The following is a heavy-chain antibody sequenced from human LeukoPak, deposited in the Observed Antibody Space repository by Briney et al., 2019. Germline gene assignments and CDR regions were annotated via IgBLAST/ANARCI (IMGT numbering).Heavy chain of an antibody. D-gene: IGHD6-13*01. CDR3: AREVQQLVSRGGFDP. CDR2: INPNSGGT. J-gene: IGHJ5*02. Sequence: ASVKVSCKASGYTFTGYYMHWVRQAPGQGLEWMGWINPNSGGTNYAQKFQGRVTMTRDTSISTAYMELSRLRSEDTAVYYCAREVQQLVSRGGFDPWGQGTLVTVSS. CDR1: GYTFTGYY. V-gene: IGHV1-2*02.